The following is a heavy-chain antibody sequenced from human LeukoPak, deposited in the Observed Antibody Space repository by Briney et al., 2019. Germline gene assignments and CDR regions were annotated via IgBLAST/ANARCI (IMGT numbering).Heavy chain of an antibody. CDR1: GYTFTSYY. Sequence: ASVKLSCTASGYTFTSYYMHWERQAPRQGLEWMGIINPSGGSTSYAQKFQGRVTMTRDTSTSTVYMELSSLRSEDTAVYYCARVPVRYYDFWSGYFDYWGQGTLVTVSS. J-gene: IGHJ4*02. CDR2: INPSGGST. D-gene: IGHD3-3*01. CDR3: ARVPVRYYDFWSGYFDY. V-gene: IGHV1-46*01.